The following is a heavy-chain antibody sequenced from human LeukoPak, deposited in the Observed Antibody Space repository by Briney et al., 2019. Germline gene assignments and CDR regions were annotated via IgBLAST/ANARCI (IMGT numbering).Heavy chain of an antibody. CDR1: GFTFSSYG. Sequence: GGSLRLSCAASGFTFSSYGMHWVRQAPGKGLEWVAFIRYDGSSEFYADSVKGRFTISRDNSKNTLYLQMYSLRAEDTAVYYCARGLSGYASSLGYWGQGTLVTVSS. D-gene: IGHD6-6*01. J-gene: IGHJ4*02. CDR2: IRYDGSSE. CDR3: ARGLSGYASSLGY. V-gene: IGHV3-30*02.